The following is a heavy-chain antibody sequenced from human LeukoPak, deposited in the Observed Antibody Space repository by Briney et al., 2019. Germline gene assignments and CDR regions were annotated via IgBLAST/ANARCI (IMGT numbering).Heavy chain of an antibody. V-gene: IGHV3-9*01. J-gene: IGHJ4*02. CDR2: IRWNSGSI. D-gene: IGHD1-26*01. Sequence: GGSLRLSCAASGFTFDDYAMHWVRQAPGKGLEWVSGIRWNSGSIGYADSVKGRFTISRDNAKNSLYLQMNSLRAEDTALYYCAKDIGRYGLDYWGQGTLVTVSS. CDR1: GFTFDDYA. CDR3: AKDIGRYGLDY.